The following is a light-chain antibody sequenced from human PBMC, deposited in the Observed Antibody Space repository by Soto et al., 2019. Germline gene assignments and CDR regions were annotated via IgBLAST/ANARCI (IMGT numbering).Light chain of an antibody. V-gene: IGLV1-44*01. CDR1: SSNIGSNT. CDR3: EAWDDSLNGPVV. J-gene: IGLJ2*01. CDR2: SNN. Sequence: QSVLTQPPSASGTPGQRVTISCSGSSSNIGSNTVNWYQQLPGTAPKLLIYSNNQRPSGVPDRFSGSKSGTSASLAISGLQSEDEADYYCEAWDDSLNGPVVFGGGTKLTVL.